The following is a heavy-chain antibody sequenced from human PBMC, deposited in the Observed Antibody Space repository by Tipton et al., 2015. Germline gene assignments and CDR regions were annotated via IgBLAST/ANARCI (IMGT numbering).Heavy chain of an antibody. Sequence: SLRLSCAASGFIFSSYAMSWVRQAPGKGLEWVSVIYIGGGTYYADSVKGRFTISRDNSKNTVYLQMNSLRAEDTAIYYCTRMTKIVTAPVRFGPWGQGTLVTVSS. CDR3: TRMTKIVTAPVRFGP. CDR2: IYIGGGT. J-gene: IGHJ5*02. V-gene: IGHV3-53*01. CDR1: GFIFSSYA. D-gene: IGHD2/OR15-2a*01.